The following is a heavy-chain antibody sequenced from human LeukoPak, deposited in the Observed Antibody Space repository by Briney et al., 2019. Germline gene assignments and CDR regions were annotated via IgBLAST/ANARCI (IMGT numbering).Heavy chain of an antibody. J-gene: IGHJ4*02. Sequence: PSETLSLICTVSGGSISSSSYYWGWIRQPPGKGLERIGSIYYSGSTNYNPSLKSRVTITVDTSKNQFSLKLSSVTAADTAVYYCARLIGQRRYGSGSYLAPFVYFDYWGQGTLVTVSS. V-gene: IGHV4-39*07. D-gene: IGHD3-10*01. CDR2: IYYSGST. CDR3: ARLIGQRRYGSGSYLAPFVYFDY. CDR1: GGSISSSSYY.